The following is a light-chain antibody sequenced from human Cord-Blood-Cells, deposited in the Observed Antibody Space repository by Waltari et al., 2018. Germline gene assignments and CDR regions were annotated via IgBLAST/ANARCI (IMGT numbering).Light chain of an antibody. CDR1: QRVSSN. CDR2: GAS. J-gene: IGKJ1*01. Sequence: EIVMTQSPATLSVSPGERATLTCRARQRVSSNLAWYQQKPRQAPRLLIYGASTRATGSPARFRGSGSGTEFTLTISSLQSEDFAVYYCQQYNNWPWTFGQGTKVEIK. CDR3: QQYNNWPWT. V-gene: IGKV3-15*01.